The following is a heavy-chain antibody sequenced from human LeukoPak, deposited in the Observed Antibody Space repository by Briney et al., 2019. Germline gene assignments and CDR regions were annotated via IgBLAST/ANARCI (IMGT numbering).Heavy chain of an antibody. CDR3: ATGGSRFGQNTC. V-gene: IGHV3-7*04. CDR2: INEDGSEN. CDR1: GFTFSDYW. Sequence: GGSLRLSCAASGFTFSDYWVTWVRQAPGEGLEWVDNINEDGSENSYVDSVKGRFTISRDNAKNSLFLLMNSLRAEDTAVYYCATGGSRFGQNTCWGQGTLVTVSS. J-gene: IGHJ4*02. D-gene: IGHD3-10*01.